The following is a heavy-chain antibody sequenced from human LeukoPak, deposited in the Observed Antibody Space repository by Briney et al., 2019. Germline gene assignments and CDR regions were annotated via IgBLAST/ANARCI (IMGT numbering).Heavy chain of an antibody. J-gene: IGHJ6*02. V-gene: IGHV3-30*02. Sequence: TGGSLRLSCAASGFTFSSYGMHWVRQAPGKGLEWVAFIRYDGSDKYYADSVKGRFTISRDNSKNTLYLQMNSLRAEDTAVYYYAKDSQYSSGWYGRYYYYGMDVWGQGTTVTVSS. CDR2: IRYDGSDK. D-gene: IGHD6-19*01. CDR3: AKDSQYSSGWYGRYYYYGMDV. CDR1: GFTFSSYG.